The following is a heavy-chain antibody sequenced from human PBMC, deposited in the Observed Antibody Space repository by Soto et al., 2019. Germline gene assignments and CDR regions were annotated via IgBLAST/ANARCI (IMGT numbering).Heavy chain of an antibody. D-gene: IGHD4-4*01. Sequence: GGSLSLSCAASGFTFSSYEMNWVRQAPGKGLEWVSYISSSGSTIYYADSVKGRFTISRDNAKNSLYLQMNSLRAEDTAVYYCVVTGPLDAFDIWGQGTMVTVSS. CDR1: GFTFSSYE. CDR2: ISSSGSTI. CDR3: VVTGPLDAFDI. V-gene: IGHV3-48*03. J-gene: IGHJ3*02.